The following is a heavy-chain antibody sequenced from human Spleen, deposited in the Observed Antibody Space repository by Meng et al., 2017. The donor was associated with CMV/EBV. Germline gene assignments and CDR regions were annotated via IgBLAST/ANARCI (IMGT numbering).Heavy chain of an antibody. CDR2: MNPNSGNT. D-gene: IGHD3-22*01. CDR1: GYSFISYG. Sequence: ASVKVSCKASGYSFISYGITWVRQAPGQGLEWMGWMNPNSGNTGYAQKFQGRVTMTRNTSISTAYMELSSLRSEDTAVYFCARGAYHGSRGYLTLNYWGQGTLVTVSS. J-gene: IGHJ4*02. V-gene: IGHV1-8*02. CDR3: ARGAYHGSRGYLTLNY.